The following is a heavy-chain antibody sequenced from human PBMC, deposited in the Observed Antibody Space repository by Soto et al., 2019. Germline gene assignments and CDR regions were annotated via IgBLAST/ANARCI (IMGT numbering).Heavy chain of an antibody. CDR3: ARSGDCSGGSCYSDYYYYMDV. J-gene: IGHJ6*03. CDR2: ISSSGSTI. CDR1: GFTFSDYY. V-gene: IGHV3-11*01. Sequence: GGSLRLSCAASGFTFSDYYMSWIRQAPGKGLEWVSYISSSGSTIYYADSVKGRFTISRDNAKNSLYLQMNSLRAEDTAVYYCARSGDCSGGSCYSDYYYYMDVWGKGTTVTVSS. D-gene: IGHD2-15*01.